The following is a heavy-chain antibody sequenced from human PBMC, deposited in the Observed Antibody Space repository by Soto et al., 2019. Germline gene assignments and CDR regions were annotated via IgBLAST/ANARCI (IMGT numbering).Heavy chain of an antibody. CDR1: GFTFSSYS. CDR3: ARERGGYSGYDIYYYGMDV. V-gene: IGHV3-21*01. CDR2: ISSSSSYI. J-gene: IGHJ6*02. Sequence: GGSLRLSCAASGFTFSSYSMNWVRQAPGKGLEWVSSISSSSSYIYYADSVKGRFTISRDNAKNSLYLQMNSLRAEDTAVYYCARERGGYSGYDIYYYGMDVWGQGATVTVSS. D-gene: IGHD5-12*01.